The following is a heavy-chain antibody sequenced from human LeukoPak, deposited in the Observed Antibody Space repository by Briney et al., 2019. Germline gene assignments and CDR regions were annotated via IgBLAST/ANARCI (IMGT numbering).Heavy chain of an antibody. J-gene: IGHJ6*04. CDR2: ISNTGLST. Sequence: PGGSLRLSCAASGFTFSDYAMSWVRQAPGKGLEWVSGISNTGLSTYYAESVKGRFTISRDNAKNSLYLQMNSLRAEDTAVYYCAELGITMIGGVWGKGTTVTISS. CDR1: GFTFSDYA. V-gene: IGHV3-23*01. CDR3: AELGITMIGGV. D-gene: IGHD3-10*02.